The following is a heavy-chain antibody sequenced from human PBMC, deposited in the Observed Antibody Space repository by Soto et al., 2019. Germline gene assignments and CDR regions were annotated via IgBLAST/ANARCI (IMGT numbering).Heavy chain of an antibody. D-gene: IGHD2-15*01. CDR3: ARAPGYCSGGSCYWFDP. CDR2: INPNSGGT. Sequence: ASVKVSCKASGYTFTGYYMHWVRQAPGQGLEWMGWINPNSGGTNYAQKFQGWVTMTRDTSISTAYMELSRLRSDDTAVYYCARAPGYCSGGSCYWFDPWGQGTLVTVSS. CDR1: GYTFTGYY. V-gene: IGHV1-2*04. J-gene: IGHJ5*02.